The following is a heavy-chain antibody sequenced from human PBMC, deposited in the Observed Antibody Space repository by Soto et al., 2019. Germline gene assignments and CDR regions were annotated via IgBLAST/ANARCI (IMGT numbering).Heavy chain of an antibody. CDR1: GYTFTSYD. CDR3: AIVGHVAGYYYYMYF. J-gene: IGHJ6*03. CDR2: MNPNSGNT. V-gene: IGHV1-8*01. D-gene: IGHD3-10*01. Sequence: ASVKVSCKASGYTFTSYDINWVRQATGQGLEWMGWMNPNSGNTGYAQKFQGRVTMTRNTSISTAYMELSSLRSEDTAVYYCAIVGHVAGYYYYMYFWGKRTSVIVSS.